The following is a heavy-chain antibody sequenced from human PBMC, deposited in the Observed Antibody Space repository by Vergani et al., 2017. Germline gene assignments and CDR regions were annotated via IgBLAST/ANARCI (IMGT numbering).Heavy chain of an antibody. CDR2: MDYSGST. V-gene: IGHV4-39*01. Sequence: QVQLQESGPELVKPSETLSLTCTVSGDSVISTDYHWGWIRQPPGKGLEWIGSMDYSGSTSYNPSLESRISISFETPKSQFSLRLTSVTAADTAVYYCASKRGACRAAYCHSYDFWGPGTLVGVSS. CDR1: GDSVISTDYH. CDR3: ASKRGACRAAYCHSYDF. D-gene: IGHD2-15*01. J-gene: IGHJ4*02.